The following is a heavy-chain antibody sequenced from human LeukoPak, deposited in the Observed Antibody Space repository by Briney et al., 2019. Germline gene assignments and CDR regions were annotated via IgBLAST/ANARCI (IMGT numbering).Heavy chain of an antibody. J-gene: IGHJ4*02. CDR2: INLNSGGT. V-gene: IGHV1-2*06. CDR3: ARFRAGKGVDY. CDR1: GYTFTGYY. Sequence: ASVKVSCKASGYTFTGYYMHWVRQAPGQGLEWMGRINLNSGGTNYAQKFQGRVTMTRDTSISTAYMELSRLRSDDTAVYYCARFRAGKGVDYWGQGTLVTVSS. D-gene: IGHD6-19*01.